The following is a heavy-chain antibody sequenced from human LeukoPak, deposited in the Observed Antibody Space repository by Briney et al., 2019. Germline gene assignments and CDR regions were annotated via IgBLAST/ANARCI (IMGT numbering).Heavy chain of an antibody. D-gene: IGHD3-9*01. V-gene: IGHV2-5*02. CDR3: ALLFDSLLAY. CDR1: GFSLSTSGVG. CDR2: IYWDDDK. J-gene: IGHJ4*02. Sequence: SGPTLVKPTQTLTLTCTFSGFSLSTSGVGVGWIRQPPEKALEWLALIYWDDDKRYSPSLKSRLTNTQHTSKTPVVLTMTNLDPVDTTTYYWALLFDSLLAYWGQGTLVTVSS.